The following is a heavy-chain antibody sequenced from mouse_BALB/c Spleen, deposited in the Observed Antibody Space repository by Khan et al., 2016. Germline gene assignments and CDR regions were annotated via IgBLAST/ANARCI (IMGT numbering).Heavy chain of an antibody. CDR2: IDPANGNT. D-gene: IGHD2-3*01. J-gene: IGHJ2*01. CDR1: GFNIKDTY. CDR3: APIYDGYYRY. V-gene: IGHV14-3*02. Sequence: VQLKQSGAELVKPGASVKLSCTASGFNIKDTYMHWVKQRPEQGLEWIGRIDPANGNTKYDPKFQDKATITADTSSNTAYLQLSSLTSEDTAVYYCAPIYDGYYRYWGQGTTLTVSS.